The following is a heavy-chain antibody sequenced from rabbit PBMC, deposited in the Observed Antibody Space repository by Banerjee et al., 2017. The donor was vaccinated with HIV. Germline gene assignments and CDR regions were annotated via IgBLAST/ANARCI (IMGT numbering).Heavy chain of an antibody. CDR3: ARADNYFDL. D-gene: IGHD4-1*01. V-gene: IGHV1S45*01. Sequence: QEQLEESGGDLVKPEGSLTLTCTASGFSFSSSYWICWVRQAPGKGLEWIACIHANINGRTYYASWAKGRFTISKTSSTTVTLQMTSLTAADTATYFCARADNYFDLWGQGTLVTVS. CDR2: IHANINGRT. CDR1: GFSFSSSYW. J-gene: IGHJ4*01.